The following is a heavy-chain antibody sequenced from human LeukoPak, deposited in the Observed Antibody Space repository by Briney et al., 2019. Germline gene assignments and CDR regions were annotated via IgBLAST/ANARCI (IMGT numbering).Heavy chain of an antibody. CDR2: ISWNSGSI. CDR3: AKGLPDGYNWHYFDY. Sequence: GGSLRLSCAASGFTFDDYAMRWVRQAPGKGLEWVSGISWNSGSIGYADSVKGRFTISRDNAKNSLYLQMNSLRAEDTALYYCAKGLPDGYNWHYFDYWGQGTLVTVSS. V-gene: IGHV3-9*01. J-gene: IGHJ4*02. D-gene: IGHD5-24*01. CDR1: GFTFDDYA.